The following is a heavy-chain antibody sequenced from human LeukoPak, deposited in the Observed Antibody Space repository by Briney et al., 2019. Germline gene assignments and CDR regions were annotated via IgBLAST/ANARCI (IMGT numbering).Heavy chain of an antibody. CDR1: GDSISGYY. Sequence: SETPSLTCTVSGDSISGYYWSWLRQSPGKGLEGIGYIYYRGNTNYNPSLKSRVTISIDTSKNQFSLRLSSVTTADTAIYYCAKVGSDDHYMDVWGKGTTVTVSS. CDR2: IYYRGNT. J-gene: IGHJ6*03. V-gene: IGHV4-59*01. CDR3: AKVGSDDHYMDV. D-gene: IGHD6-25*01.